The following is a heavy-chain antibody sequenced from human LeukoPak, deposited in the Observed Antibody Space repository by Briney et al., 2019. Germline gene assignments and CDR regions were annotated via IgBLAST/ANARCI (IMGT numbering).Heavy chain of an antibody. J-gene: IGHJ4*02. D-gene: IGHD1-26*01. CDR3: ARLAGSYGDYFDY. CDR1: GGSISSSSYY. CDR2: IYYSGST. V-gene: IGHV4-39*01. Sequence: SETLSLTCTVSGGSISSSSYYWGWIRQPPGKGLEWIGTIYYSGSTYNNPSLKSRVPISVDASKNQFSLKLSSVTAADTAMYYCARLAGSYGDYFDYWGQGTLVTVSS.